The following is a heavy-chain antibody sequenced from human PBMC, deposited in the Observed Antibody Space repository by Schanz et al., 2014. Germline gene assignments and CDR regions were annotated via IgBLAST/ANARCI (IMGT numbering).Heavy chain of an antibody. CDR1: GFTFSSYG. J-gene: IGHJ4*02. CDR2: ISNDGSIK. Sequence: QVQLVESGGGVVQFGRSLRLSCVASGFTFSSYGMHWVRQAPGKGLEWVALISNDGSIKYYADSVKGRFTISRDNSKNTLYLHMNTLRSEDTAVYYCAKDSTHIDIVLVPTAIDYWGQGTLVTVSS. D-gene: IGHD2-2*01. CDR3: AKDSTHIDIVLVPTAIDY. V-gene: IGHV3-30*18.